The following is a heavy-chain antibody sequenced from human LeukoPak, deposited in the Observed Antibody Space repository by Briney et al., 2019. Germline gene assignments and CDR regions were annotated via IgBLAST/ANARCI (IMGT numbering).Heavy chain of an antibody. Sequence: GGSLRLSCAASGFTFSSYGMHWVRQAPGKGLEWVAVIWYDGSNKYYADSVKGRFTISRDNSKNTLYLQMNSLRAEDTAVYYCAKAAQSRLRYYGSGSYEDYWGQGTLVTVSS. CDR3: AKAAQSRLRYYGSGSYEDY. J-gene: IGHJ4*02. CDR2: IWYDGSNK. V-gene: IGHV3-33*06. CDR1: GFTFSSYG. D-gene: IGHD3-10*01.